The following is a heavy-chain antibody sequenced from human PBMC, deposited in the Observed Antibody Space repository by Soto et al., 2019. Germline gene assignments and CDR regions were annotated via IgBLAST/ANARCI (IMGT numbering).Heavy chain of an antibody. CDR1: GCSIISGY. V-gene: IGHV4-59*01. D-gene: IGHD2-15*01. CDR3: AGLRGYAGSPIDY. Sequence: SETLSLTCTFSGCSIISGYWSWIRQPPGKGPEWIGYISYSGNTNYNPSLKSRVTMSVDTPKNQFSLRLSSVTTADTAVYYCAGLRGYAGSPIDYWGQGTLVTVSS. J-gene: IGHJ4*02. CDR2: ISYSGNT.